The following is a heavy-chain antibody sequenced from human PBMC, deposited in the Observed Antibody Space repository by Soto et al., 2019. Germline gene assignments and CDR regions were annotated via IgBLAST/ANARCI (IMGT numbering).Heavy chain of an antibody. D-gene: IGHD4-17*01. Sequence: EVQLVESGGGLVQPGRSLRLSCAASGFTFDDYAMHWVRQAPGKGLEWVSGISWNSGSIGYADSVKCRFTISRDNAKNSLYLQMNRLRAEDTALYYCAKDIVDYGDYLGAFDIWGQGTMVTVSS. CDR1: GFTFDDYA. J-gene: IGHJ3*02. V-gene: IGHV3-9*01. CDR3: AKDIVDYGDYLGAFDI. CDR2: ISWNSGSI.